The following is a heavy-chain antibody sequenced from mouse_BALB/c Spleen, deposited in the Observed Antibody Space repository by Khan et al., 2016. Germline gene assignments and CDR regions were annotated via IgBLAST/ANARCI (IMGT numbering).Heavy chain of an antibody. CDR3: VRDGYYEGFPY. Sequence: EVKLEVSGAELVKPGASVKLSCTASGCNIKDTFMHWVKQRPDQGLEWIGRIDPANGNDEYDPKFQGKATITADTSFNTAYLQFSSLTSEDTAVYYCVRDGYYEGFPYWGQGTLVTVSA. D-gene: IGHD2-3*01. CDR2: IDPANGND. V-gene: IGHV14-3*02. CDR1: GCNIKDTF. J-gene: IGHJ3*01.